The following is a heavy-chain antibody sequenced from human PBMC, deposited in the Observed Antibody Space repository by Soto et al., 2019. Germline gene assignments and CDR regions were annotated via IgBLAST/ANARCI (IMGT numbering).Heavy chain of an antibody. D-gene: IGHD1-7*01. V-gene: IGHV6-1*01. CDR2: TYYRSMWYN. CDR3: AGTTSHQWYYMDV. CDR1: GDSVSSNSAA. Sequence: PSQTLSLTCAISGDSVSSNSAAWNWIRLSPSRGLEWLARTYYRSMWYNDYAVSVRSRITVNPDTSKNQFSLQLTSVTPEDPAVYYCAGTTSHQWYYMDVWGKGTTVTVSS. J-gene: IGHJ6*03.